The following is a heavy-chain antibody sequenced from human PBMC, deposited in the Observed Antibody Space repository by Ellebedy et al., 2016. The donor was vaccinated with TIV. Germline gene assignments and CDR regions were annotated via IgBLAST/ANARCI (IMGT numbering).Heavy chain of an antibody. CDR1: GFTSGDYA. J-gene: IGHJ4*02. Sequence: GGSLRLXCAASGFTSGDYAMHWVRQAPGKALESVAFMSHDGRTQDYGDSVKGRFTISRDNAKNSLYLQMNSLRAEDTAFYYCARASYWAWDYWGQGVPVTVSS. CDR3: ARASYWAWDY. V-gene: IGHV3-30*03. D-gene: IGHD2-8*02. CDR2: MSHDGRTQ.